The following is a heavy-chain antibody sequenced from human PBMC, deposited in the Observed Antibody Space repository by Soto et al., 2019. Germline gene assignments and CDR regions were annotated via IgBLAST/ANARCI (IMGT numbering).Heavy chain of an antibody. CDR1: GYSFSIYG. CDR2: ISAYNGKT. J-gene: IGHJ4*02. D-gene: IGHD5-12*01. V-gene: IGHV1-18*01. Sequence: QVQLVQSGAEVKKPGASVKVSCKASGYSFSIYGISWVRQAPGQGLEWMGWISAYNGKTNYGQKFQDRVTMTTDTSTSTAYMELRSLRSDDTAVYYCARDPRGYSYGREDDWGQGTLITVSS. CDR3: ARDPRGYSYGREDD.